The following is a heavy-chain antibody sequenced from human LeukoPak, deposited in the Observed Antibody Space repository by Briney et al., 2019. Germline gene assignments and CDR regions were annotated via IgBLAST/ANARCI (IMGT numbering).Heavy chain of an antibody. D-gene: IGHD3-16*01. CDR3: ARRTPFEGMDV. CDR2: TSRSGGTT. CDR1: GFTFSSYE. J-gene: IGHJ6*02. Sequence: GGSLRLSCAASGFTFSSYEVKWVRQAPGKGLDWLSYTSRSGGTTDYADSVKGRFTISRDNTKNSVYLQINSLRDEDTAIYYCARRTPFEGMDVWGQGTTVTVSS. V-gene: IGHV3-48*03.